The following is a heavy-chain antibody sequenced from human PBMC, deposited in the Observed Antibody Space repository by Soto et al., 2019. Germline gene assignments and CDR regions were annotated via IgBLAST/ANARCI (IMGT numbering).Heavy chain of an antibody. V-gene: IGHV3-23*01. CDR2: ISGSGGST. Sequence: PGGSLRLSCAASGFTFSSFAMSWVRQAPGKGLEWVSAISGSGGSTYYADSVKGRFTISRDNSKNTLYLQMNSLRAEDTAVYYWAKVLYYDILTGYPLYYGMDVWGQGTTVTVSS. CDR1: GFTFSSFA. D-gene: IGHD3-9*01. J-gene: IGHJ6*02. CDR3: AKVLYYDILTGYPLYYGMDV.